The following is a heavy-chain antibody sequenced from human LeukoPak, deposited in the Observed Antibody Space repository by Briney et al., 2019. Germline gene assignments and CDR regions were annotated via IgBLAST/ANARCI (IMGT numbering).Heavy chain of an antibody. CDR1: GYTFTSYG. D-gene: IGHD6-19*01. CDR3: VRAPGGGAGNVWFDP. Sequence: ASVKVSCKASGYTFTSYGISWVRQAPGQGLEWMGWISAYNGNTNYAQKLQGRVTMTTDTSTSTAYMELRSLRSDDTAVYYCVRAPGGGAGNVWFDPWGQGTLVTVSS. V-gene: IGHV1-18*01. J-gene: IGHJ5*02. CDR2: ISAYNGNT.